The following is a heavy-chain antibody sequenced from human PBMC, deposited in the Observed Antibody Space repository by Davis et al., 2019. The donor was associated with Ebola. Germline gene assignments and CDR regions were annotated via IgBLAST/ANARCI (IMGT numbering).Heavy chain of an antibody. J-gene: IGHJ6*02. V-gene: IGHV3-23*01. CDR2: ISGVGYNT. Sequence: PGGSLRLSCAASGFTFSNYAMSWVRQAPGKGLEWVSGISGVGYNTYHADSVKGRFTISRDNSKNTLYLQMNNLRGDDPAVYYCAKDLSFDFWSGYYYYGVDVWGQGTTVTVSS. CDR3: AKDLSFDFWSGYYYYGVDV. D-gene: IGHD3-3*01. CDR1: GFTFSNYA.